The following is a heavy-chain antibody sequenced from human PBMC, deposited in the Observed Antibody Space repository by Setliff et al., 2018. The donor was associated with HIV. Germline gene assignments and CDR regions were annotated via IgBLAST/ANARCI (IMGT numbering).Heavy chain of an antibody. CDR2: INAGNGKT. J-gene: IGHJ6*02. CDR3: AREQVGFGPPRGMDV. Sequence: SGYTFSTYAMHWVRQAPGQRLEWMGWINAGNGKTKYSQKFQGRVTIMRDTSASTAYMELSSLRSEDTAVYYCAREQVGFGPPRGMDVWGQGTTVTVSS. D-gene: IGHD3-10*01. CDR1: GYTFSTYA. V-gene: IGHV1-3*01.